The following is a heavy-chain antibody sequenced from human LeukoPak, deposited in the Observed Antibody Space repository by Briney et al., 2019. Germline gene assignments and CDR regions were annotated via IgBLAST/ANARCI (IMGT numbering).Heavy chain of an antibody. Sequence: GRSLRLSCAASGFTFSNYGMHWVRQAPGKGLEWVAVIWYDGSNKYYADSVKGRFAISRDNSKNTLYLQMNSLRAEDTAVYYCARPNITSYYDSRGYDAFDVWGQGTMVTVSS. CDR3: ARPNITSYYDSRGYDAFDV. CDR2: IWYDGSNK. J-gene: IGHJ3*01. CDR1: GFTFSNYG. V-gene: IGHV3-33*01. D-gene: IGHD3-22*01.